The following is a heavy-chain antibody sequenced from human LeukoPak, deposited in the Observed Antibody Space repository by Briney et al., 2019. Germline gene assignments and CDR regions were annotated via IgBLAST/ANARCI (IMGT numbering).Heavy chain of an antibody. D-gene: IGHD3-10*01. J-gene: IGHJ4*02. CDR2: INHSGST. Sequence: SETLSLTCAVYGGSFSGYYWSWIRQPPGKGLEWMGEINHSGSTNYNPSLKSRVTISVDTSKNQFSLKLSSVTAADTAVYYCARGFSSGSTYYFDYWGQGTLVTVSS. V-gene: IGHV4-34*01. CDR3: ARGFSSGSTYYFDY. CDR1: GGSFSGYY.